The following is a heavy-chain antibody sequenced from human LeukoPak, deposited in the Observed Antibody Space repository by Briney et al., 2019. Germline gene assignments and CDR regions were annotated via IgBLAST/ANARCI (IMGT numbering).Heavy chain of an antibody. CDR2: IHPNRGDT. Sequence: ASVKVSCKASGYTFTGYYIYWVRQAPGQGLEWMGWIHPNRGDTNYAQKFQGRVTMTRDTSISTAYMELSRLRSDDTAVYYCARVNSPDDYDSSGYYYFDYWGQGTLVSVSS. CDR3: ARVNSPDDYDSSGYYYFDY. D-gene: IGHD3-22*01. V-gene: IGHV1-2*02. CDR1: GYTFTGYY. J-gene: IGHJ4*02.